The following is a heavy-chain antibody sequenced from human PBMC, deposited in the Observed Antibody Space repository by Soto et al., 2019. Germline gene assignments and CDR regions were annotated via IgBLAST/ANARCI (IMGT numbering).Heavy chain of an antibody. Sequence: XTLSLPSTVSGGSISIYYWSWFRQPPGKGLEWIGYIYYSGSTNYNPSLKSRVTIAVDTSKRQLSLKLSSVTAADTAVYYCAREGDGWLQQGPLDYWGQGTLVTVSS. CDR3: AREGDGWLQQGPLDY. CDR2: IYYSGST. V-gene: IGHV4-59*01. J-gene: IGHJ4*02. CDR1: GGSISIYY. D-gene: IGHD5-12*01.